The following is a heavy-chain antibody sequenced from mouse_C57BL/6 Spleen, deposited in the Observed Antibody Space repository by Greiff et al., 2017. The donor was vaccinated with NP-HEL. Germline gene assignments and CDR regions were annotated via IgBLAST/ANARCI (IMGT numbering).Heavy chain of an antibody. CDR2: IYPGSGNT. CDR3: ARGGVYYAMDY. CDR1: GYTFTDYY. J-gene: IGHJ4*01. Sequence: QVQLKQSGAELVRPGASVKLSCKASGYTFTDYYINWVKQRPGQGLEWIARIYPGSGNTYYNEKFKGKATLTAEKSSSTAYMQLSSLTSEDSAVYFCARGGVYYAMDYWGQGTSVTVSS. V-gene: IGHV1-76*01.